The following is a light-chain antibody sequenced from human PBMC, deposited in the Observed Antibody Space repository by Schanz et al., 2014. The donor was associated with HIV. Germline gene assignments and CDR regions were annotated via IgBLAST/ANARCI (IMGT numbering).Light chain of an antibody. Sequence: EIVLTQSPDTLSLSPGERATLSCRASQTVSSNSLAWYQQKPGQSPRLLIYGASTRATAIPDRFSGSGSGTDFTLTISRLQSEDVAVYYCQQYYSSPLTFGGGTKGEI. V-gene: IGKV3-20*01. J-gene: IGKJ4*01. CDR3: QQYYSSPLT. CDR1: QTVSSNS. CDR2: GAS.